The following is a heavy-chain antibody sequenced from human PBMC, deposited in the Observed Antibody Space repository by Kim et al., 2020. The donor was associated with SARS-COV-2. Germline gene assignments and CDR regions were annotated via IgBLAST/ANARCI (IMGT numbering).Heavy chain of an antibody. CDR3: ARDRFYSSSWSYYYYGMDV. D-gene: IGHD6-13*01. CDR2: IIPILGIA. Sequence: SVKVSCKASGGTFSSYAISWVRQAPGQGLEWMGRIIPILGIANYAQKFQGRVTITADKSTSTAYMELSSLRSEDTAVYYCARDRFYSSSWSYYYYGMDVWGQGTTVTVSS. CDR1: GGTFSSYA. J-gene: IGHJ6*02. V-gene: IGHV1-69*04.